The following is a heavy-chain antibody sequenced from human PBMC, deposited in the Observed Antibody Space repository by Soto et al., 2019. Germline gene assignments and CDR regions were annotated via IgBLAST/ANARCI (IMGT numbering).Heavy chain of an antibody. CDR2: INAGNGNT. CDR3: ARDSDYSLRFLEWAYGMDV. V-gene: IGHV1-3*01. D-gene: IGHD3-3*01. J-gene: IGHJ6*02. CDR1: GYTFTSYA. Sequence: ASVKVSCKASGYTFTSYAMHWVRQAPGQRLEWMGWINAGNGNTKYSQKFQGRVTITRDTSASTAYMELSSLRSEDTAVYYCARDSDYSLRFLEWAYGMDVWGQGTTVTVSS.